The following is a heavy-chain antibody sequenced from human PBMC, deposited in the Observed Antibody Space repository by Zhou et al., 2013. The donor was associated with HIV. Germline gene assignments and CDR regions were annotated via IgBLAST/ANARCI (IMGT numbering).Heavy chain of an antibody. Sequence: QVQLVQSGAEVKKPGSSVKVSCKTSGGNFRSYAITWVRQAPGQGFECLGRITPISGTPSYPQKFQGRVAVTADESTSTVYMELYSLTSDDTALYYCASEFCGGDCFLDYFDSWGQGTLVTVSS. CDR2: ITPISGTP. J-gene: IGHJ4*02. CDR1: GGNFRSYA. V-gene: IGHV1-69*13. CDR3: ASEFCGGDCFLDYFDS. D-gene: IGHD2-21*02.